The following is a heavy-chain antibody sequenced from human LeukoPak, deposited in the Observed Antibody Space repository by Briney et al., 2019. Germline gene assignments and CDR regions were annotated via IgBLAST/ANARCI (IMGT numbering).Heavy chain of an antibody. D-gene: IGHD6-6*01. CDR3: AKGWSSSSSSYFDA. V-gene: IGHV3-43*01. CDR1: GFTFDDYI. J-gene: IGHJ4*02. Sequence: GGSLRLSCAASGFTFDDYIMHWVRQSPGKRLEWVSLLSRDGTFTYYADSVRGRFTISRDNSKNFVYLQLTGLTSEDSGLYYCAKGWSSSSSSYFDAWGQGTLVTVS. CDR2: LSRDGTFT.